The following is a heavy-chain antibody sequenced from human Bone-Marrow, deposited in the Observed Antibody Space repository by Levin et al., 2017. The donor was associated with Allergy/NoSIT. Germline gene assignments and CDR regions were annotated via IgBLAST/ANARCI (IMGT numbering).Heavy chain of an antibody. CDR3: AREIYYDRTGYYDS. CDR1: GFTFRTYA. V-gene: IGHV3-21*01. J-gene: IGHJ5*01. D-gene: IGHD3-22*01. CDR2: ISGSYI. Sequence: GESLKISCEASGFTFRTYAMNWVRQAPGKGLEWVSSISGSYIYYADSLKGRFTISRDNAKNSVYLQMNSLSAEDTAVYYCAREIYYDRTGYYDSWGQGTLVTVSS.